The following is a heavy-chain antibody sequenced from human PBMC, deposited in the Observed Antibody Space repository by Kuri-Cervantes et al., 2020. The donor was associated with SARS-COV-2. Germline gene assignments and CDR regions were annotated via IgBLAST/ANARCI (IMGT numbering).Heavy chain of an antibody. V-gene: IGHV3-30*18. Sequence: GESLKISCVASGFNFSTTDMHWVRQAPGKGLEWVALISYDGSIKYYADSVKGRLTISRDNSKNTQYLQMNSLRPEDTAVYYCAKDAGLEQLDFYYYGMDFWGQGTTVTVSS. CDR1: GFNFSTTD. J-gene: IGHJ6*02. CDR3: AKDAGLEQLDFYYYGMDF. CDR2: ISYDGSIK. D-gene: IGHD6-6*01.